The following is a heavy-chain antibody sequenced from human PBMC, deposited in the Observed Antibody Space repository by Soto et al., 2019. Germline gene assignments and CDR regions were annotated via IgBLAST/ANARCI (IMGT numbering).Heavy chain of an antibody. Sequence: EVQLLESGGGLVQPGGSLRLSCAAYGFTFTDYALSWLRQAPGKGLEWVATISGIGGSTYLADSVKGRLSISRDNSKNTVSLLMNSLRAEDTAVYFCARGSSGYISSWYYFDYWGRGTLVTVSS. D-gene: IGHD6-13*01. CDR3: ARGSSGYISSWYYFDY. J-gene: IGHJ4*02. CDR2: ISGIGGST. CDR1: GFTFTDYA. V-gene: IGHV3-23*01.